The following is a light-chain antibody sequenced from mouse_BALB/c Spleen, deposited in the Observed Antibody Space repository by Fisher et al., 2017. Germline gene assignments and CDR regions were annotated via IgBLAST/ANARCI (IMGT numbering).Light chain of an antibody. J-gene: IGKJ5*01. V-gene: IGKV8-30*01. Sequence: DIVLTQSPSSLAVSVGEKVTMSCKSSQSLLYSSNQKNYLAWYQQKPGQSPKLLIYWASTRESGVPDRFTGSGSGTDFTLTISSVQAEDLAVYYCQNDHSYPLTFGAGTKLELK. CDR3: QNDHSYPLT. CDR1: QSLLYSSNQKNY. CDR2: WAS.